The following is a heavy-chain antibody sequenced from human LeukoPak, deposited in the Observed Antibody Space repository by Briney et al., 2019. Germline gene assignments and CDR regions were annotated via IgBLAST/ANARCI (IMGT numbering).Heavy chain of an antibody. V-gene: IGHV3-11*01. CDR1: GFTFSDYC. CDR2: ISSSGSTI. CDR3: ARVPDYSNYEASDY. D-gene: IGHD4-11*01. J-gene: IGHJ4*02. Sequence: PGGSLRLSCGASGFTFSDYCMSWICQAPGKGLEWVSYISSSGSTIYYADSVKGRFTISRDNAKNSLYLQMNSLRAEDTAVYYCARVPDYSNYEASDYTGQGTPVSVSS.